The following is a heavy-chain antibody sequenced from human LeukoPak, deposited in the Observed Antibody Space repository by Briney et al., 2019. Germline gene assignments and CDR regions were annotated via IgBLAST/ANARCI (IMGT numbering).Heavy chain of an antibody. Sequence: PSETLSLTCAVYGGSFSGYYWSWIRQPPGKGLEWIGEINHSGSTNYNPSLKSRVTISVDTSKNQFSLKLSSVTAADTAVYYCARVGRYSSSSRGYYYMDVWGKGTTFTVS. V-gene: IGHV4-34*01. CDR3: ARVGRYSSSSRGYYYMDV. D-gene: IGHD6-6*01. CDR2: INHSGST. J-gene: IGHJ6*03. CDR1: GGSFSGYY.